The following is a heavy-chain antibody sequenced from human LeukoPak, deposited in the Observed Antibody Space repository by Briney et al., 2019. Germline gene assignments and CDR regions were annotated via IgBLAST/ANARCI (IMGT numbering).Heavy chain of an antibody. V-gene: IGHV3-23*01. CDR3: ARGHSSGSSGPDY. Sequence: GGSLRLSCAVSGITLSNYGMSWVRQAPGKGLEWVAGISDSGGRTNYADSVKGRFTISRHNSKNTLYLQMNSLRAEDTAVYYCARGHSSGSSGPDYWGQGTLVTVSS. J-gene: IGHJ4*02. D-gene: IGHD3-10*01. CDR1: GITLSNYG. CDR2: ISDSGGRT.